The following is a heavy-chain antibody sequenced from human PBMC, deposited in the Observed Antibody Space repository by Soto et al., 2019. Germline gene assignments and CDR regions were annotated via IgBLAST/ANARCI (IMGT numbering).Heavy chain of an antibody. CDR3: ARDSEGPLRYFDWLPHYYYYYGMDV. CDR1: VVPSSDSW. CDR2: FISNGRTI. V-gene: IGHV3-74*01. J-gene: IGHJ6*02. Sequence: PRGPCTSPCLASVVPSSDSWMHGFRQAPGKGLVWVSRFISNGRTISYADSVKGRFTISRDNAKNTLYLQMSSLRAEDTAVYYCARDSEGPLRYFDWLPHYYYYYGMDVWGQGTTVTVSS. D-gene: IGHD3-9*01.